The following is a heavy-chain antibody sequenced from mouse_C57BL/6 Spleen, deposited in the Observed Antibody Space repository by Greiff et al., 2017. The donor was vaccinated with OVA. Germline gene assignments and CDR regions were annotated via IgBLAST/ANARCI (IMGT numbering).Heavy chain of an antibody. CDR2: IDPNSGGT. J-gene: IGHJ3*01. D-gene: IGHD2-4*01. V-gene: IGHV1-72*01. CDR3: ARTYYYDYDGALAY. CDR1: GYTFTSYW. Sequence: QVQLKQPGAELVKPGASVKLSCKASGYTFTSYWMHWVKQRPGRGLEWIGRIDPNSGGTKYNEKFKSKATLTVDKPSSTAYMQLSSLTSEDSAVYYCARTYYYDYDGALAYWGQGTLVTVSA.